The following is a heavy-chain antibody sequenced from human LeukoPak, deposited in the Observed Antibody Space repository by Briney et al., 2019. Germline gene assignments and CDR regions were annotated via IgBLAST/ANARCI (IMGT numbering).Heavy chain of an antibody. CDR1: GFTVSSNY. J-gene: IGHJ3*02. Sequence: GGSLRLSCAASGFTVSSNYMSWVRQAPWKGLEWVSVIYSGGSTYYADSVKGRFTISSDNSKNTLYLQMNSLRAEDTAVYYCAREDISSDAYDIWGQGTMVTVSS. D-gene: IGHD3-3*02. V-gene: IGHV3-53*01. CDR3: AREDISSDAYDI. CDR2: IYSGGST.